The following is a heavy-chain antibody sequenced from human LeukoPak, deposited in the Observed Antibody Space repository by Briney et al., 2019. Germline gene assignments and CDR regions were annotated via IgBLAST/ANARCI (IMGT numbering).Heavy chain of an antibody. CDR1: GGSISSYY. CDR3: ARLGYCSSTSCYVNRGWNYDQPPEYYYYMDV. Sequence: PSETLSLTCTVSGGSISSYYWSWIRQPAGKGLEWIGRIYTSGSTNYNPSLKSRVTMSVDTSKNQFSLKLSSVTAADTAVYYCARLGYCSSTSCYVNRGWNYDQPPEYYYYMDVWGKGTTVTVSS. CDR2: IYTSGST. J-gene: IGHJ6*03. D-gene: IGHD2-2*01. V-gene: IGHV4-4*07.